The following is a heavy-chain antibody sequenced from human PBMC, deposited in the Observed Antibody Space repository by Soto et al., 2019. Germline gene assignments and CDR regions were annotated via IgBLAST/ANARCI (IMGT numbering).Heavy chain of an antibody. CDR2: IYSGGST. J-gene: IGHJ4*02. D-gene: IGHD6-19*01. Sequence: PGGSLRLSCAASGFTVSSNDISWVRQAPWKGLEWVSVIYSGGSTYYADSVKGRFTISRDNSKKTPYLQMNSLRAEDTAVYYCAPSSRWDRVFDYWGQGTLLTVSS. CDR1: GFTVSSND. CDR3: APSSRWDRVFDY. V-gene: IGHV3-53*01.